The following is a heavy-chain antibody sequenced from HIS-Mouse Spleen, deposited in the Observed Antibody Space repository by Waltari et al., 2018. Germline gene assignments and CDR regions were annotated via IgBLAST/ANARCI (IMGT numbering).Heavy chain of an antibody. CDR2: LKPNSGGT. CDR3: ARERYNWNYYFDY. Sequence: QVQLVQSGAEVKKPGASVKVSCKASGYTFTGYYMHWVRQAPGQGLEWMGGLKPNSGGTNCAQKFQGRVTMTRETSISTAYMELSRLRSDDTAVYYCARERYNWNYYFDYWGQGTLVTVSS. V-gene: IGHV1-2*02. J-gene: IGHJ4*02. D-gene: IGHD1-7*01. CDR1: GYTFTGYY.